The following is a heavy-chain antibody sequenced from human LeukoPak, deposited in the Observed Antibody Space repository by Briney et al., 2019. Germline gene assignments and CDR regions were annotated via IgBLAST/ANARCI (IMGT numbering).Heavy chain of an antibody. CDR1: GYTFTGYY. J-gene: IGHJ4*02. CDR2: VNPNSGGT. CDR3: ARVMNREGTNY. D-gene: IGHD1/OR15-1a*01. V-gene: IGHV1-2*02. Sequence: ASVKVSCKTSGYTFTGYYMHWVRQAPGQGLEWMGWVNPNSGGTKYAQKFQGRVTMTRDTSISTAYMELNRLRSDDTAVYYCARVMNREGTNYWGQGTLVTVSS.